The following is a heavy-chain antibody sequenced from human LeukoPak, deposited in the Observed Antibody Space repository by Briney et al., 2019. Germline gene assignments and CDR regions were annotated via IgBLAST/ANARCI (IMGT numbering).Heavy chain of an antibody. CDR2: IYGGGDT. D-gene: IGHD6-19*01. CDR1: GITVSDKY. V-gene: IGHV3-53*01. J-gene: IGHJ1*01. Sequence: PGGSLRLSCAVSGITVSDKYMSWVRQAPGKGLERVSLIYGGGDTYYADSVKGRFTISRDNSKNTLYLQMNSLRAEDTAVYYCAVLTTGWRFQHWGQGTLVTVSS. CDR3: AVLTTGWRFQH.